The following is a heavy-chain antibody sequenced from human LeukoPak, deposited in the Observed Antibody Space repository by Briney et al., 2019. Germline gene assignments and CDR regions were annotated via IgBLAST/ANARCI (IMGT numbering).Heavy chain of an antibody. CDR3: ARGYSSSSGRPDY. D-gene: IGHD6-6*01. CDR1: GGSFSGYY. CDR2: IYYSGST. Sequence: SETLSLTCAVYGGSFSGYYWSWIRQPPGKGLEWIGYIYYSGSTNYNPSLKSRVTISVGTSKKQFSLKLSSVTAADTAVYYCARGYSSSSGRPDYWGQGTLVTVSS. V-gene: IGHV4-59*08. J-gene: IGHJ4*02.